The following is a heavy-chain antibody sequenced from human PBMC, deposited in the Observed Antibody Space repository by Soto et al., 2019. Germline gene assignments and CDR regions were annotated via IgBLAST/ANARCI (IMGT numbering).Heavy chain of an antibody. Sequence: QVHLQESGPGLVKTSETLSLTCTVSGASISPFYWSWIRQPPGKGLEWIGYIYYRGNSNYNPSFKSRVTISVDTSKNQFSLRLSSVTAADTAVYYCVRHPAYYDVLTGYSTYYFDSWGQGTLVTVSS. CDR2: IYYRGNS. CDR1: GASISPFY. V-gene: IGHV4-59*08. CDR3: VRHPAYYDVLTGYSTYYFDS. J-gene: IGHJ4*02. D-gene: IGHD3-9*01.